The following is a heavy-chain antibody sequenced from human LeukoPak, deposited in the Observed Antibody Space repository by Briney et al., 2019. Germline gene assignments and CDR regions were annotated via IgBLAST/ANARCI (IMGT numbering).Heavy chain of an antibody. Sequence: PSETLSLTCTVSGDSFSSVTDYWAWIRQPPGKGLEWIASGDYSGGTYYNPSLESRVAISTDMSKNQFSLKLTSVTGADTAVYYCAGERGEEYSSGWYKTNFFDNWGQGIRVTASS. D-gene: IGHD6-19*01. CDR1: GDSFSSVTDY. V-gene: IGHV4-39*07. CDR3: AGERGEEYSSGWYKTNFFDN. CDR2: GDYSGGT. J-gene: IGHJ4*02.